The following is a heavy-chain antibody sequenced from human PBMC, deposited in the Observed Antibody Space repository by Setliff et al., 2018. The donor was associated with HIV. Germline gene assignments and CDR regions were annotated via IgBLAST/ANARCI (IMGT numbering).Heavy chain of an antibody. CDR1: GYTFTSYA. CDR2: INTNTGNP. CDR3: ARVGRGQLLHWYNWFDP. V-gene: IGHV7-4-1*02. D-gene: IGHD2-2*01. J-gene: IGHJ5*02. Sequence: ASVKVSCKASGYTFTSYAMNWVRQAPGQGLEWMGWINTNTGNPTYAQGFTGRFVFSLDTSVSTAYLQISSLKAEDTAVYYCARVGRGQLLHWYNWFDPWGQGTLVTVSS.